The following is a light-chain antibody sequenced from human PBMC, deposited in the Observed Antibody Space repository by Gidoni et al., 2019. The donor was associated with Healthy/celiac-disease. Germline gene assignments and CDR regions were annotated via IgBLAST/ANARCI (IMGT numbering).Light chain of an antibody. CDR2: GNS. CDR3: QSYDSSLSGLHVV. CDR1: RSNIGAGYD. J-gene: IGLJ2*01. V-gene: IGLV1-40*01. Sequence: QSVLTQPPSVSVAPGQRVTISCTGSRSNIGAGYDVHWYQQLPGTAPKLLIYGNSNRPSGVPDRCSGSKSGTSASLAITGLQAEDEADYYCQSYDSSLSGLHVVFGGGTKLTVL.